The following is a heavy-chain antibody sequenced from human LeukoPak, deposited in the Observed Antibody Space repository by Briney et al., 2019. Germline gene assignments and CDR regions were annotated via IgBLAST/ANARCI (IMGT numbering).Heavy chain of an antibody. J-gene: IGHJ4*02. CDR3: ASSGIAVAGPSCYFDY. CDR2: INHSGST. V-gene: IGHV4-34*01. Sequence: PSETLSLTCAVYGGHFSAYYWNWIRQSPGKGLEWIGEINHSGSTNYNPSLKSRVTISGDPSKNQFSLKVSSVTAADSAAYYCASSGIAVAGPSCYFDYWGQGTLVTVSS. CDR1: GGHFSAYY. D-gene: IGHD6-19*01.